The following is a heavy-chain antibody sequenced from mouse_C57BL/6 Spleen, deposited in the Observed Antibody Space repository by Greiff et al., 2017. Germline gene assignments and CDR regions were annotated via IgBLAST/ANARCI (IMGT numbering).Heavy chain of an antibody. CDR3: ARINGSSRYYFDY. V-gene: IGHV1-63*01. D-gene: IGHD1-1*01. Sequence: QVQLKESGAELVRPGTSVKMSCKASGYTFTNYWIGWAKQRPGHGLEWIGDIYPGGGYTNYNEKFKGKATLTADRSSSTAYMQFSSLTSEGSAIYYCARINGSSRYYFDYWGQGTTLTVSS. J-gene: IGHJ2*01. CDR2: IYPGGGYT. CDR1: GYTFTNYW.